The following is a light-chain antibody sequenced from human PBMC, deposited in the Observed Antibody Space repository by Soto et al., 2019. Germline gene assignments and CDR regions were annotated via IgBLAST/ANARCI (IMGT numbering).Light chain of an antibody. J-gene: IGLJ1*01. V-gene: IGLV1-44*01. CDR1: SSNIGSNT. Sequence: QSVLTQPPSASGTPGQRVTISCSGSSSNIGSNTVNWYQQLPGTAPKLLIYSNNQRPSGVPDRFSGSKSGTSASLAICGLQSEDAVDYYCAASDDSPYVFGTGTKVTVL. CDR2: SNN. CDR3: AASDDSPYV.